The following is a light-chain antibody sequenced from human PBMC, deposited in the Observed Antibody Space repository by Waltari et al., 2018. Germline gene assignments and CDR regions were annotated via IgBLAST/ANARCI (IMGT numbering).Light chain of an antibody. Sequence: QSALTQPASVSGSPGQSVIISCTGTSNDVGGYYFVSWYQQHPGRGPQLIIYGVSNRPSGVSSRFYGSKFGNTASLTISGLQAEDEADYYCSSYTSSSSQLLFGGGTKLTVL. CDR2: GVS. CDR1: SNDVGGYYF. J-gene: IGLJ2*01. V-gene: IGLV2-14*03. CDR3: SSYTSSSSQLL.